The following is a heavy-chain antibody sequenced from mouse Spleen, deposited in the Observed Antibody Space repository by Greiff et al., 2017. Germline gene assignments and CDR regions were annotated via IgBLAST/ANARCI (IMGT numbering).Heavy chain of an antibody. V-gene: IGHV3-6*01. CDR3: ARGEDDYDDAWFAY. CDR2: ISYDGSN. CDR1: GYSITSGYY. J-gene: IGHJ3*01. Sequence: ESGPGLVKPSQSLSLTCSVTGYSITSGYYWNWIRQFPGNKLEWMGYISYDGSNNYNPSLKNRISITRDTSKNQFFLKLNSVTTEDTATYYCARGEDDYDDAWFAYWGQGTLVTVSA. D-gene: IGHD2-4*01.